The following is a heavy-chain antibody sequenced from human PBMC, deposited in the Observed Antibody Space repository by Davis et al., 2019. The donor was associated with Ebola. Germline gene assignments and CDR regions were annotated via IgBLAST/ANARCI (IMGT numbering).Heavy chain of an antibody. D-gene: IGHD6-6*01. CDR2: IKHSGST. CDR1: GGSFSGYY. J-gene: IGHJ6*02. CDR3: ARARRIAARPPFDYYYGMDF. Sequence: GSLRLSCAVYGGSFSGYYWRWIRQPPGKGLEWMGEIKHSGSTNYNPSLNSRVTISVDASKNQFSLKLSSVTAADTAVYYCARARRIAARPPFDYYYGMDFWGQGTTVTVSS. V-gene: IGHV4-34*01.